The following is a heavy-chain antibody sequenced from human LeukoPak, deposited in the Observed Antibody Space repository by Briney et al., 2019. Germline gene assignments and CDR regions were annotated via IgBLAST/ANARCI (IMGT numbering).Heavy chain of an antibody. CDR1: GYSISSGYY. CDR3: ARGLAARRFDY. V-gene: IGHV4-38-2*02. Sequence: KPSETLSLTCTVSGYSISSGYYWGWIRQPPGKGLEWIGSIYHSGSSHYNPSLKSRVTISVDTSKNQFSLKLSSVTAADTAVYYCARGLAARRFDYWGQGTLVTVSS. CDR2: IYHSGSS. D-gene: IGHD6-6*01. J-gene: IGHJ4*02.